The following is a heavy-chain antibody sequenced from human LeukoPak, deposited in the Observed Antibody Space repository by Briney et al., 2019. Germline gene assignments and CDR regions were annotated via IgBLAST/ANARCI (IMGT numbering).Heavy chain of an antibody. Sequence: RGSLRLSCAASGFTFDDYGMSWVRQAPGKGLEWVSGINWNGGSTGYAGSVKGRFTISRDNAKNSLYLQMNSLRAEDTALYYCARARGSWYRAFNIWGQGTMVTVSS. V-gene: IGHV3-20*04. D-gene: IGHD6-13*01. CDR2: INWNGGST. CDR1: GFTFDDYG. CDR3: ARARGSWYRAFNI. J-gene: IGHJ3*02.